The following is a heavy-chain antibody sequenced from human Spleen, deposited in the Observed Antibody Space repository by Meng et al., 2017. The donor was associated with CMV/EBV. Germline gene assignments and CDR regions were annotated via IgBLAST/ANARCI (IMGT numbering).Heavy chain of an antibody. V-gene: IGHV3-30*02. CDR3: VRESPDTYRLDY. CDR1: GFSFSSYH. Sequence: GGSLRLSCAASGFSFSSYHIHWVRQAPGKGLEWVAFVGFDGSREFFADSVKGRFAVSRDNSDNTAYLQMNSLRGEDTAVYHCVRESPDTYRLDYWGQGTLVTVSS. J-gene: IGHJ4*02. D-gene: IGHD2-2*02. CDR2: VGFDGSRE.